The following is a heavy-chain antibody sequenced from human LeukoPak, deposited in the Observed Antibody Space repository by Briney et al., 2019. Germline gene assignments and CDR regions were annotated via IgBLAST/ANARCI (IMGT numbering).Heavy chain of an antibody. Sequence: GGSLRLSCAASGFTFSSYAMSWVRQAPGKGLEWVSAISGSGGSTYYADSVKGRFTISRDNSKNTLYLQMNSLRAEDTAVYYCASRMITFGGVIVIPIDAFDICGQGTMVTVSS. CDR3: ASRMITFGGVIVIPIDAFDI. CDR2: ISGSGGST. D-gene: IGHD3-16*02. V-gene: IGHV3-23*01. J-gene: IGHJ3*02. CDR1: GFTFSSYA.